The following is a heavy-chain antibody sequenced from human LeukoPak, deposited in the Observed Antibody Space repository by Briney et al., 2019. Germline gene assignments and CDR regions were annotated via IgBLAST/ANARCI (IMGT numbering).Heavy chain of an antibody. D-gene: IGHD6-13*01. V-gene: IGHV3-66*01. CDR1: GFTVSDNY. CDR3: ARALIGAAGFFDL. CDR2: IYSGGST. Sequence: GGSLRLSCAASGFTVSDNYMSWVRQAPGKGLEWISIIYSGGSTYYADSVKGRFTISRDSSKNTLYLQMNSLRAEDTAVYYCARALIGAAGFFDLWGQGTLVTVSS. J-gene: IGHJ4*02.